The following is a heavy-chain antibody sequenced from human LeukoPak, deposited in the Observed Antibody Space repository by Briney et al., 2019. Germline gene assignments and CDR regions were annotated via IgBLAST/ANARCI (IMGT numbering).Heavy chain of an antibody. CDR1: GFTVSSSY. CDR3: ARYSDRGEWYPSY. J-gene: IGHJ4*02. Sequence: PGGSLRLSCAATGFTVSSSYMSWVRQAPGKGLEWVSVIYSGGKTYYADSVKGRFSISRDNSKNMVYLQMNSLRAEDTAVHYCARYSDRGEWYPSYWGQGTLVTVSS. D-gene: IGHD3-3*01. V-gene: IGHV3-66*01. CDR2: IYSGGKT.